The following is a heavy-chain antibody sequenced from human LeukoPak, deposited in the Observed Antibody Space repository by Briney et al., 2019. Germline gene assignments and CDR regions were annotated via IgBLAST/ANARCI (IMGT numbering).Heavy chain of an antibody. V-gene: IGHV4-34*01. CDR2: INHSGST. CDR1: GGSFCGYY. CDR3: ARAIVVVPAAMYYYYYGMDV. J-gene: IGHJ6*02. Sequence: ASETLSLTCAVYGGSFCGYYWSWIRQPPGKGLEWIGEINHSGSTNYNPSLKSRVTISVDTSKNQFSLKLSSVTAADTAVYYCARAIVVVPAAMYYYYYGMDVWGQGTTVTVSS. D-gene: IGHD2-2*01.